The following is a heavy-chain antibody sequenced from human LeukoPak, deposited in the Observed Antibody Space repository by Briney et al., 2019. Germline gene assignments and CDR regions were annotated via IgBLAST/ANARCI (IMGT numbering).Heavy chain of an antibody. CDR1: GGSISSSSYY. D-gene: IGHD6-19*01. Sequence: TSGTLSLTCTVSGGSISSSSYYWGWIRQPPGKGLEWIGSIYYSGSTYYNPSLKSRVTISVDTSKNQFSLKLSSVTAADTAVYYCARADSSGWYASDYWGQGTLVTVSS. CDR3: ARADSSGWYASDY. CDR2: IYYSGST. V-gene: IGHV4-39*07. J-gene: IGHJ4*02.